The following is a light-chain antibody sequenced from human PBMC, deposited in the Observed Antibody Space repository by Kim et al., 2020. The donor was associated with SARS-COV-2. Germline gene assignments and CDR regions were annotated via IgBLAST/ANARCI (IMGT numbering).Light chain of an antibody. V-gene: IGLV3-21*04. CDR3: QVWDSGSTQVV. CDR2: FDS. J-gene: IGLJ2*01. CDR1: NIGPQG. Sequence: APGKTANSSCGGNNIGPQGVHWYQQKPGQSPILVIYFDSDRPSGIPERFSGSMSGNTATLTISRVEAGDEADYYCQVWDSGSTQVVFGGGTKLTVL.